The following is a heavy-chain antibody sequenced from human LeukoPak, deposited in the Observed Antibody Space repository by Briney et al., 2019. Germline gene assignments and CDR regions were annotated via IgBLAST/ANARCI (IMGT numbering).Heavy chain of an antibody. V-gene: IGHV3-7*01. J-gene: IGHJ3*02. CDR1: GFTFSNYW. CDR2: IRRDGSQI. CDR3: ARDDSPTLTGPAYYDAFDI. D-gene: IGHD4-11*01. Sequence: PGGSLRLSCAASGFTFSNYWMTWVRQAPGKGLEWVANIRRDGSQIHYVDSVKGRFTISRDNAKNSLSLQMNSLRAEDTAIYHCARDDSPTLTGPAYYDAFDIWGQGIMVTVSS.